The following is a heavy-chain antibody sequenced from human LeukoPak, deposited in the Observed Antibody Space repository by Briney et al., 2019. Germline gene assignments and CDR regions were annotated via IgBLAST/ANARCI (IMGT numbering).Heavy chain of an antibody. CDR3: ARHQSIAVAGRRFDY. CDR2: INHSGST. CDR1: GGSFSGYY. J-gene: IGHJ4*02. Sequence: TSETLSLTCAVYGGSFSGYYWSWIRQPPGKGLEWIGEINHSGSTNYNPSLKSRVTISVDTSKNQFSLELSSVTAADTAVYYCARHQSIAVAGRRFDYWGQGTLVTVSS. D-gene: IGHD6-19*01. V-gene: IGHV4-34*01.